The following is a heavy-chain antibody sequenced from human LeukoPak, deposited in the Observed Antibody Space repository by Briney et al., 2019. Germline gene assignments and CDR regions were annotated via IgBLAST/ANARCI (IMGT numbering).Heavy chain of an antibody. CDR1: GGSINNYY. J-gene: IGHJ4*02. CDR2: IYTTGGP. D-gene: IGHD3-22*01. CDR3: ARESKIYDGDGYYHDS. V-gene: IGHV4-4*07. Sequence: SETLSLTCTVSGGSINNYYWSWIRKTAGKGLEWVGRIYTTGGPDYNPSLESRVSISVDTSKNQFSLNPRSVTAADTAVYYCARESKIYDGDGYYHDSWGQGTLITVSS.